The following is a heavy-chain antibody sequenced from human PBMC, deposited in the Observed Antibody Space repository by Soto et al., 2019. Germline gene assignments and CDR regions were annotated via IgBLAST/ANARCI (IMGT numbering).Heavy chain of an antibody. V-gene: IGHV4-4*07. CDR2: IYTGGST. Sequence: QVQLQESGPGLVKPSETLSLTCTVSGGSISSYYWSWIRQPAGKGLEGIVRIYTGGSTNYNPSLQSPVTMSVDTSKNQFALKLRSVTAADKAVYYCARGPYCSSTGCYGEDNWFDPWGQGTLVTVCS. D-gene: IGHD2-2*01. CDR3: ARGPYCSSTGCYGEDNWFDP. J-gene: IGHJ5*02. CDR1: GGSISSYY.